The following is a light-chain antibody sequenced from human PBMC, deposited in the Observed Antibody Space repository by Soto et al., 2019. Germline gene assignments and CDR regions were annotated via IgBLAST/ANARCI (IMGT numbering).Light chain of an antibody. CDR2: LNSDGSH. CDR1: SGHSSYA. V-gene: IGLV4-69*01. J-gene: IGLJ2*01. Sequence: QPVLTQSPSASASLGASVKLTCTLSSGHSSYAIAWHQQQPEKGPRYLMKLNSDGSHSKGDGIPDRFSGSSSGAERYLTISSLQSEDEADYYCQTWGTGMEAFGGGTKVTVL. CDR3: QTWGTGMEA.